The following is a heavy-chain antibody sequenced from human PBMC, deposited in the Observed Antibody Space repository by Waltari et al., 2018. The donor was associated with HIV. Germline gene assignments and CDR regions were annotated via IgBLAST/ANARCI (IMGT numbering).Heavy chain of an antibody. CDR2: IYYRGST. CDR1: GGSISSYY. D-gene: IGHD3-3*01. J-gene: IGHJ4*02. CDR3: ARGAKYYDFWSGYSTPAGFDY. V-gene: IGHV4-59*01. Sequence: QVQLQESGPGLVKPSETLSLTCTVSGGSISSYYWSWIRQPPGKGLEWLGYIYYRGSTNHNPSLKSRVTISVDTSKNQFSLKLSSVTAADTAVYYCARGAKYYDFWSGYSTPAGFDYWGQGTLVTVSS.